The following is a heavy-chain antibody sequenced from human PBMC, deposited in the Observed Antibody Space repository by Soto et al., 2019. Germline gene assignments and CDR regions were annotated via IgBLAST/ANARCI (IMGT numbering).Heavy chain of an antibody. D-gene: IGHD4-17*01. V-gene: IGHV3-30-3*01. CDR3: ARDPYGGNSRHWFDP. CDR1: GFTFSSYA. Sequence: LRLSCAASGFTFSSYAMHWVRQAPGKGLEWVAVISYDGSNKYYADSVKGRFTISRDNSKNTLQLQMNSLRGEDTAVYYCARDPYGGNSRHWFDPWGQGTLVTVS. CDR2: ISYDGSNK. J-gene: IGHJ5*02.